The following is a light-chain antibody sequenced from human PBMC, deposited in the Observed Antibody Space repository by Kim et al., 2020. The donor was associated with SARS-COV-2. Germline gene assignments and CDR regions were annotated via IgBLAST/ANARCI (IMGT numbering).Light chain of an antibody. CDR1: QSLLHSDGDSY. CDR3: MQGINWPPNT. CDR2: NVS. Sequence: DVVMTQSPLSLPVTLGQPASISCRSSQSLLHSDGDSYLNCFQQRPGQSPRRLIYNVSNRDSGVPDRFSGSGSGTDSTLKINRVEAEDVGVCYCMQGINWPPNTFGQGAKLEI. J-gene: IGKJ2*01. V-gene: IGKV2-30*02.